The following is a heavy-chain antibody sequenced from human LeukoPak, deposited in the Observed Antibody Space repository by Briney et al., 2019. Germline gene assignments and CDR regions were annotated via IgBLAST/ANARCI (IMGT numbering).Heavy chain of an antibody. J-gene: IGHJ5*02. D-gene: IGHD6-19*01. CDR3: ARGYSSGWPPDRQMNWFDP. V-gene: IGHV1-69*05. Sequence: SVKVSCKASGGTFSSYAISWVRQAPGQGLEWMGGIIPIFGTANYAQKFQGRVTITTDESTSTAYMELSSLRSEDTAVYYCARGYSSGWPPDRQMNWFDPWGQGTLVTVSS. CDR2: IIPIFGTA. CDR1: GGTFSSYA.